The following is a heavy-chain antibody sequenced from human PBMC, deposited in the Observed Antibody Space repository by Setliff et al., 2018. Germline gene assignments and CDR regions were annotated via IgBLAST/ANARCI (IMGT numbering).Heavy chain of an antibody. V-gene: IGHV4-34*01. D-gene: IGHD3-3*01. CDR1: GGSFSGYY. CDR3: ARVRNFWSGYLDY. J-gene: IGHJ4*02. CDR2: INHSGST. Sequence: SETLSLTCAVYGGSFSGYYWSWIRQPPGKGLEWIGEINHSGSTNYNPSLKSRVTISVDTSKNQFSLKLSSVSAADTAVYYCARVRNFWSGYLDYWGQGTLVTVSS.